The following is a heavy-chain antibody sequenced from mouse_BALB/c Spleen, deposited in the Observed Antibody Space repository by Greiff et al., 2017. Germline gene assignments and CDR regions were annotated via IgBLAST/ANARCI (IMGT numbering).Heavy chain of an antibody. CDR2: INPSTGYT. V-gene: IGHV1-7*01. J-gene: IGHJ4*01. Sequence: QVQLKQSGAELAKPGASVKMSCKASGYTFTSYWMHWVKQRPGQGLEWIGYINPSTGYTEYNQKFKDKATLTADKSSSTAYMQLSSLTSEDSAVYYCARWDAMDYWGQGTSVTVSS. CDR3: ARWDAMDY. CDR1: GYTFTSYW.